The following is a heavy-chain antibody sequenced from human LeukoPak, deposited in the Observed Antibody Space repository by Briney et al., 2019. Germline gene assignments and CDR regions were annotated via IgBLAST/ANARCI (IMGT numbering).Heavy chain of an antibody. D-gene: IGHD2-21*02. J-gene: IGHJ3*02. CDR2: FDPEDGET. CDR3: ATDLDSLVVVTATPGAAFDI. V-gene: IGHV1-24*01. CDR1: GYTLTELS. Sequence: ASVKVSCKVSGYTLTELSMHWVRQAPGKGLEWMGVFDPEDGETIYAQKFQGRVTMTEDTSTDTAYMELSSLRSEDTAVYYCATDLDSLVVVTATPGAAFDIWGQGTMVTVSS.